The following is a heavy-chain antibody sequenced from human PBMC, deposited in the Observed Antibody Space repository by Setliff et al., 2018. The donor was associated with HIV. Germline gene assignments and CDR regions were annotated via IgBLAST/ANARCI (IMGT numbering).Heavy chain of an antibody. D-gene: IGHD4-17*01. V-gene: IGHV4-34*01. CDR2: IHHGGGT. J-gene: IGHJ4*02. CDR1: GGAFSGYY. CDR3: ATFFVSTATTQDY. Sequence: SETLSLTCAVYGGAFSGYYWTWIRQSPGEGLEWIGEIHHGGGTKYNPSLKSRVTVSLDMSKNQFSLKLNSLTAADTGVYYCATFFVSTATTQDYWGQGTLVTVSS.